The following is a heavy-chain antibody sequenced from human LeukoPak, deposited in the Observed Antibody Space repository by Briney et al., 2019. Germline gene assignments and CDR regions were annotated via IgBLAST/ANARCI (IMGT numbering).Heavy chain of an antibody. D-gene: IGHD2-2*01. CDR2: ISHTGDTI. J-gene: IGHJ4*02. CDR1: GFTFRSYW. V-gene: IGHV3-48*01. Sequence: GGSLRLSCAASGFTFRSYWMHWVRHAPGKGLEWLLYISHTGDTIYYADSVKGRFTIARDNAKDTVYLQMNGLRAEDTAMYYCARDVGYCGSTGCIRWHDYWGQGTLVTVSS. CDR3: ARDVGYCGSTGCIRWHDY.